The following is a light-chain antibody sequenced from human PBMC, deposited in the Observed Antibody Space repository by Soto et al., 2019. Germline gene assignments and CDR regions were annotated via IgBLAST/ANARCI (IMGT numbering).Light chain of an antibody. V-gene: IGLV2-14*01. CDR2: AVS. Sequence: QSVLTQPASVSGSPGQAITISCTGTRSDVGLYDYVSWYQQHPGKAPQLMIYAVSNRPSGVSNRFSASKSGNTASLFISGLQAEDEADYYCSSYTSDSSYVFGSGTKGTVL. CDR1: RSDVGLYDY. J-gene: IGLJ1*01. CDR3: SSYTSDSSYV.